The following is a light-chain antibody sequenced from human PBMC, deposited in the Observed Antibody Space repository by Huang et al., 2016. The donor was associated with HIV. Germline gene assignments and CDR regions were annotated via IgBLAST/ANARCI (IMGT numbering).Light chain of an antibody. CDR1: QSVSRN. Sequence: EIVMTQSPATLSVSPGERATLSCRASQSVSRNLAWYQQTPGQAPRLLIYGASTRATGIPARFRGSGCGTEFTLTISSLQSEDVAVYYCQQYNNWPPLTFGGGTKVEIK. CDR2: GAS. CDR3: QQYNNWPPLT. V-gene: IGKV3-15*01. J-gene: IGKJ4*01.